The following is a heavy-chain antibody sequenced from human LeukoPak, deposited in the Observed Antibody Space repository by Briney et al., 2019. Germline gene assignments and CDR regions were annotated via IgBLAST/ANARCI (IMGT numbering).Heavy chain of an antibody. CDR2: ISSSGSTI. Sequence: GGSLRLSCAASGFTFSDYYMSWIRQAPGKGLEWVSYISSSGSTIYYADSVKGRFTISRDNAKNSLYLQMNSLRAEDTAVYYCARDMWKGFGDTAMFDYWGQGTLVTVSS. D-gene: IGHD5-18*01. J-gene: IGHJ4*02. CDR3: ARDMWKGFGDTAMFDY. V-gene: IGHV3-11*01. CDR1: GFTFSDYY.